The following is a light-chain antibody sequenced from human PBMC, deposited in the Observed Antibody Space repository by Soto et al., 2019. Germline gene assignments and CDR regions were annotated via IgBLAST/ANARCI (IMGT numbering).Light chain of an antibody. CDR1: SSDVGGYNY. CDR3: SSYTSSGTHWV. V-gene: IGLV2-14*01. CDR2: EVS. J-gene: IGLJ3*02. Sequence: QSALTQPASVSGSPGQSITISCTGTSSDVGGYNYVSWYQQHPGKAPKIMIYEVSNRPSGVSNRFSGYKSGNTASLNISGLQAEDEADYYCSSYTSSGTHWVFGGGTKLTVL.